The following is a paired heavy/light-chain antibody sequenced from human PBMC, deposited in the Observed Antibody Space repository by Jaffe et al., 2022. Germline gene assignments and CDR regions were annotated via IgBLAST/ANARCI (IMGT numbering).Light chain of an antibody. CDR2: QDT. Sequence: SYELTQPPSVSVSPGQTASITCSGDKLGDKYASWYQQKPGQSPVLVIYQDTKRPSGIPERFSGSNSGNTATLTISGTQAMDEADYYCQAWDSNTGVFGGGTKLTVL. CDR3: QAWDSNTGV. V-gene: IGLV3-1*01. CDR1: KLGDKY. J-gene: IGLJ2*01.
Heavy chain of an antibody. CDR3: AHSQYFYHSDTYHGLWFDY. V-gene: IGHV2-5*02. Sequence: QITLKESGPALVKPTQTLTLTCAFSGFSLSTSGEGVGWIRQPPGKALEWLALIYWDDDKRYSSSLKSRLTITKDTSKNQVVLIMTNMDPVDTATYYCAHSQYFYHSDTYHGLWFDYWGQGTLVTVSS. D-gene: IGHD3-22*01. J-gene: IGHJ4*02. CDR2: IYWDDDK. CDR1: GFSLSTSGEG.